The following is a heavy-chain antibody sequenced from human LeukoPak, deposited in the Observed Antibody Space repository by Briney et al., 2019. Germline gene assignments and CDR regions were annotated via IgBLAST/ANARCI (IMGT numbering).Heavy chain of an antibody. V-gene: IGHV3-30*18. J-gene: IGHJ4*02. CDR1: GFTFSSHC. D-gene: IGHD6-19*01. CDR3: AKVKEMYSSGSYYFDY. Sequence: PGRSLRLSCAASGFTFSSHCMHWVRQAPGKGLEWVAVISYDGVNTYYADSVKGRFTISRDNSKNTLWLQMNSLRAEDTAVYYCAKVKEMYSSGSYYFDYWGQGTLVTVSS. CDR2: ISYDGVNT.